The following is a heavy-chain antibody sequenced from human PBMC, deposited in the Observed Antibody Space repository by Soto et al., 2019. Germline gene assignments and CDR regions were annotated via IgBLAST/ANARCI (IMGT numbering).Heavy chain of an antibody. CDR3: ARYSGSYWHYLDF. D-gene: IGHD1-26*01. Sequence: GETLKISCKGSGYSFASHWVAWVRQIPEKGVEWIGTIYPGDSDTKYSSAFRGHVTISADTSVSTAYLQWRSLEATDSAIYYCARYSGSYWHYLDFWGQGTLVTVS. V-gene: IGHV5-51*01. CDR2: IYPGDSDT. J-gene: IGHJ4*02. CDR1: GYSFASHW.